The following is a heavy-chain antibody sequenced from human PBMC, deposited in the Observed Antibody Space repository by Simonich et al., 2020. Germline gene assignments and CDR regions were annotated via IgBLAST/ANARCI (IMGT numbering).Heavy chain of an antibody. V-gene: IGHV3-74*01. J-gene: IGHJ3*02. Sequence: EVQLVESGGGLVQPWGSLILSCAASGFPLSSYWMHWVRQAPGKGPVGVSRINRDGSSKSDADTVKGRFTISRDNAKNTLYLQMNSRRAEDTAVYYCARDYSNYDAFDIWGQGTMVTVSS. CDR1: GFPLSSYW. CDR3: ARDYSNYDAFDI. CDR2: INRDGSSK. D-gene: IGHD4-4*01.